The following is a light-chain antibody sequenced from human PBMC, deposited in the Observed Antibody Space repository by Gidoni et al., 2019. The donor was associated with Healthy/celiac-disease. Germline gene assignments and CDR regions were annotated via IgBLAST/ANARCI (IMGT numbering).Light chain of an antibody. V-gene: IGLV1-44*01. J-gene: IGLJ3*02. Sequence: QSVLPQPPSLSVTPGQRVTISCSGSSSNIGSNTVNWYQQLPGTAPKLLIYSNNQRPSGVPDRFSGSKSGTSASLAISGLQSEDEADYYCAAWDDSLNGWVFGGGTKLTVL. CDR1: SSNIGSNT. CDR2: SNN. CDR3: AAWDDSLNGWV.